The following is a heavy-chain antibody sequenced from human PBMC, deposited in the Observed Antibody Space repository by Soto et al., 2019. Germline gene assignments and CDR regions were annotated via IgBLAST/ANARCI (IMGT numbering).Heavy chain of an antibody. Sequence: WTWIRQSPGKGLEWLGCISDTGSTNYNPSLKSRVTISVDASNNQFSLRLNSVTAADTAVYFCARDRDYGDYDYWGQGTLVTVSS. J-gene: IGHJ4*02. V-gene: IGHV4-59*01. CDR3: ARDRDYGDYDY. D-gene: IGHD4-17*01. CDR2: ISDTGST.